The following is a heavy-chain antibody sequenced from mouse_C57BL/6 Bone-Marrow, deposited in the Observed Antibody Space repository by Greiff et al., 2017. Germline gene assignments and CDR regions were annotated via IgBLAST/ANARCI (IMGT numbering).Heavy chain of an antibody. Sequence: QVQLQQSGAELVMPGASVKLSCKASGYTFTSYWMHWVKQRPGQGLEWIGELDPSDSYTNYNQKFKGKSTLPVDKSSSTAYMQHSSLTSEDSAVYYCARFITTVVRYWYFDVWGTGTTVTVSS. J-gene: IGHJ1*03. CDR2: LDPSDSYT. V-gene: IGHV1-69*01. CDR3: ARFITTVVRYWYFDV. D-gene: IGHD1-1*01. CDR1: GYTFTSYW.